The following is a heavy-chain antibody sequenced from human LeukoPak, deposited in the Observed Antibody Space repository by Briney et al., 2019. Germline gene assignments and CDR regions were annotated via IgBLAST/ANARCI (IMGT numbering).Heavy chain of an antibody. V-gene: IGHV4-59*01. J-gene: IGHJ4*02. CDR1: GGSMRSYF. Sequence: PSETLSLTCTVSGGSMRSYFWTCIRQRPGKGLEWIGYMYYTGSTNYNPSLKSRVTTSIDTSTNQFSLKLSSVTAADTAADYCWRAGDGFNRWDNFDYWGQGSLITVSS. CDR2: MYYTGST. CDR3: WRAGDGFNRWDNFDY. D-gene: IGHD5-24*01.